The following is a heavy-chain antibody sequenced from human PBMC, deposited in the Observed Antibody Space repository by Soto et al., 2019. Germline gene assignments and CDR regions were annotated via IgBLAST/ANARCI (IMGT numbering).Heavy chain of an antibody. Sequence: VKVSCKASGGTFSTYAINWVRQAPGQGLEWMGGIIPIFGTANYAQKFQDRVTITADESTSTAHMELSSLRSEDTAVYYCASHSFYYDSSGYYPPLGYWGQGTMVTVSS. J-gene: IGHJ4*02. CDR2: IIPIFGTA. CDR3: ASHSFYYDSSGYYPPLGY. D-gene: IGHD3-22*01. CDR1: GGTFSTYA. V-gene: IGHV1-69*13.